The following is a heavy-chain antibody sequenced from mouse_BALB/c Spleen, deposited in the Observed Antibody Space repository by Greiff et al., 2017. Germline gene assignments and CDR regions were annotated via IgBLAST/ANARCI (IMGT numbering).Heavy chain of an antibody. Sequence: QVQLKESGAELVRPGASVTLSCKASGYTFTDYEMHWVKQTPVHGLEWIGAIDPETGGTAYNQKFKGKATLTADKSSSTAYMELRSLTSEDSAVYYCTSGGNRGWFAYWGQGTLVTVSA. CDR3: TSGGNRGWFAY. D-gene: IGHD2-1*01. CDR1: GYTFTDYE. CDR2: IDPETGGT. J-gene: IGHJ3*01. V-gene: IGHV1-15*01.